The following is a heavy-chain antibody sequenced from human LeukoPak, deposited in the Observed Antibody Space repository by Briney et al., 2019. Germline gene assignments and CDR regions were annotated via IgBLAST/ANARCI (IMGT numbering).Heavy chain of an antibody. CDR2: INWNGGST. V-gene: IGHV3-20*04. J-gene: IGHJ6*03. D-gene: IGHD6-19*01. Sequence: GGSLRLSCAASGFTFDDYGMSWVRQAPGKGLEWVSGINWNGGSTGYADSVKGRFTISRDNAKNSLYLRMNSLRAEDTALYYCAQGGSGWDYYYYYMDVSGKGTTVTVSS. CDR3: AQGGSGWDYYYYYMDV. CDR1: GFTFDDYG.